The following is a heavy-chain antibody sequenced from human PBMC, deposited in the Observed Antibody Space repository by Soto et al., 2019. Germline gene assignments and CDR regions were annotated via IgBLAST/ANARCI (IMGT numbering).Heavy chain of an antibody. J-gene: IGHJ4*02. CDR2: IYWDDDK. CDR1: GISLTTSGVG. CDR3: AHHPYYGLGSYSFDY. D-gene: IGHD3-10*01. Sequence: QITLKESGPALVRPTQTLTLTCTFSGISLTTSGVGVGWMRQPPGKALEWLAVIYWDDDKRYSSSLKSRLTITKDTSKNQVVLTMTNMDPVDTATYYCAHHPYYGLGSYSFDYWGQGTLVTVSS. V-gene: IGHV2-5*02.